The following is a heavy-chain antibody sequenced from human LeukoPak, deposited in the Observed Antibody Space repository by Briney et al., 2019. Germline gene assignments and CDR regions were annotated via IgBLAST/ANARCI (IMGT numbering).Heavy chain of an antibody. Sequence: PSETLSLPCTVSGDSLNSYYWGWIRQPPGKGLEWIGYIYFSGTTKYNPSLESRVTISVDTSKNQFSLKLSSVTAADTAVYYCARRRAEGGSNGHYNWFDPWGQGILVTVSS. J-gene: IGHJ5*02. D-gene: IGHD6-13*01. CDR1: GDSLNSYY. V-gene: IGHV4-59*08. CDR3: ARRRAEGGSNGHYNWFDP. CDR2: IYFSGTT.